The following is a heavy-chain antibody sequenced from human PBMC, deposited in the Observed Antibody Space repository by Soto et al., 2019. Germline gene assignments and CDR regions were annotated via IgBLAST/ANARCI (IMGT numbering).Heavy chain of an antibody. Sequence: QVQLVQSGAEVKKPGASVKVSCKASGYTFTSYDINWVRQATGQGLEWMGWMNPSSGNTGYAQKFQGRVTMTRDTSISTAYMELSSLRSEDTAVYYCARGHYYDRSGYYVFAAFEIWGQGTMVTVSS. CDR2: MNPSSGNT. CDR3: ARGHYYDRSGYYVFAAFEI. D-gene: IGHD3-22*01. V-gene: IGHV1-8*01. CDR1: GYTFTSYD. J-gene: IGHJ3*02.